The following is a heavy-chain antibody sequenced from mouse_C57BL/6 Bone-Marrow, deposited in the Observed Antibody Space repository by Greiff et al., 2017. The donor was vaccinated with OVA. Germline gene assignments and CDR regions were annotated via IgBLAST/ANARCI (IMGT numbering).Heavy chain of an antibody. Sequence: QVQLQQPGAELVRPGSSVKLSCKASGYTFTSYWMHWVKQRPIQGLEWIGNIDPSDSETHYTQQFKDKATLTVDKSSSTAYMQLSSLTSEDSAVYYGARKAYYSNYVRYYFDYWGQGTTLTVSS. V-gene: IGHV1-52*01. J-gene: IGHJ2*01. CDR3: ARKAYYSNYVRYYFDY. CDR1: GYTFTSYW. CDR2: IDPSDSET. D-gene: IGHD2-5*01.